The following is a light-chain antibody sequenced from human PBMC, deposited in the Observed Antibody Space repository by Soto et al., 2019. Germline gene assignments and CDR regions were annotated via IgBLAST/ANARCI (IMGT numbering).Light chain of an antibody. CDR1: QSFTNY. CDR3: QQYYSYPRT. V-gene: IGKV1-8*01. J-gene: IGKJ1*01. Sequence: MTQSPATLSASPWDRATFSWRASQSFTNYLAWYQQKPGKAPKLLIYAASTLQSGVPSRFSGSGSGTDFTLTISCLQSEDFATYYCQQYYSYPRTFGQGTKVDI. CDR2: AAS.